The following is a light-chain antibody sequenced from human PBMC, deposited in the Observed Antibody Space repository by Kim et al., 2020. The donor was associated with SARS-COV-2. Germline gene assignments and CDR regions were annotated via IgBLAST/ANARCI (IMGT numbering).Light chain of an antibody. Sequence: SYELTQPPSVSVSPGQTAIITCSGDQLGDKYVCWYQQKAGQSPVLVMYDDVKRPSGIPDRFSGSNSGNTATLTISGTQVMDEADYYCQLWDSNTAVFGAGTKVTVL. J-gene: IGLJ1*01. CDR3: QLWDSNTAV. CDR1: QLGDKY. V-gene: IGLV3-1*01. CDR2: DDV.